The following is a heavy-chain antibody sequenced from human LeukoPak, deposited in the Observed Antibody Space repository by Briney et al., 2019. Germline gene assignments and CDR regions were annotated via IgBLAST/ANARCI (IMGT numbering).Heavy chain of an antibody. CDR2: INPNSGGT. Sequence: ASVKVSCKASGYTFTGYYMHWVRQAPAQGLEWMGWINPNSGGTNYAQKFQGRVTMTRDTSISTAYMELSRLRSDDTAVYYCASSRVDSSGYGGWGQGTLVTVSS. J-gene: IGHJ4*02. CDR3: ASSRVDSSGYGG. V-gene: IGHV1-2*02. D-gene: IGHD3-22*01. CDR1: GYTFTGYY.